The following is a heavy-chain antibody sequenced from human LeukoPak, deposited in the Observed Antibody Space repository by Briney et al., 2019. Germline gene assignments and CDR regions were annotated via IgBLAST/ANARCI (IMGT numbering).Heavy chain of an antibody. J-gene: IGHJ4*02. CDR2: IRYDGSNK. V-gene: IGHV3-30*02. Sequence: PGGSLRLSCAASDFTFSSYAMHWVRQAPGKGLEWVAFIRYDGSNKYYADSVKGRFTISRDNSKNTLYLQMNSLRAEDTAVYYCAKDMGRRSIAVDGPKYRSAWYLDYWGQGTLVTVSS. D-gene: IGHD6-13*01. CDR1: DFTFSSYA. CDR3: AKDMGRRSIAVDGPKYRSAWYLDY.